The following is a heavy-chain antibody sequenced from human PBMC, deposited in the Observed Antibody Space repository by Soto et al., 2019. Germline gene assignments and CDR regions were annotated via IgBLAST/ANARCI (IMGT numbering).Heavy chain of an antibody. CDR3: ARGLEQQLAPGLNY. CDR2: INHSGST. V-gene: IGHV4-34*01. Sequence: SETLSLTCAVYGGSFSGYYWSWIRQPPGKGLEWIGEINHSGSTNYNPSLKSRVTISVDTSKNQFSLKLSSVTAADTAVYYCARGLEQQLAPGLNYWGQGTLVTVSS. CDR1: GGSFSGYY. D-gene: IGHD6-13*01. J-gene: IGHJ4*02.